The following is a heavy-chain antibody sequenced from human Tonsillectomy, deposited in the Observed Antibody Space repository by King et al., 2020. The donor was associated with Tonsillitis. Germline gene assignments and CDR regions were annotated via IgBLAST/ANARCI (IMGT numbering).Heavy chain of an antibody. D-gene: IGHD6-13*01. Sequence: VQLVESGGGLIQPGGSLRLSCAASGFTVSSNYMSWVRQAPGKGLEWVSVIYSGGSTYYADSVKGRFTISRDNSKNTLYLQMNSLRAEDTAVYYCAREREAAGTERIGAFAIWGQGTMVTVPS. V-gene: IGHV3-53*01. CDR3: AREREAAGTERIGAFAI. CDR2: IYSGGST. J-gene: IGHJ3*02. CDR1: GFTVSSNY.